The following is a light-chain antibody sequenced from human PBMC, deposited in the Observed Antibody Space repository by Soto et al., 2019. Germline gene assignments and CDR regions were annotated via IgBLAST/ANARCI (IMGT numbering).Light chain of an antibody. CDR3: QQYNNWPLA. J-gene: IGKJ4*01. CDR2: GAS. Sequence: EIVMTQSPVTLSVSPGERATLSCRAGQNVITSLAWYQQKPGQAPRLLIYGASTRATGIPARFSGSGSGTEFSLTISSLQSEDSAVYYCQQYNNWPLAFGGGIKVEIK. CDR1: QNVITS. V-gene: IGKV3-15*01.